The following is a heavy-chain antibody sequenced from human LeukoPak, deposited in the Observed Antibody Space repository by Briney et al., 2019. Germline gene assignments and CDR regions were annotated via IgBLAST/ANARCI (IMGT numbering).Heavy chain of an antibody. V-gene: IGHV4-4*07. CDR2: INTSGST. CDR3: ARGISGTTGWPIKYYFDF. CDR1: GGSITYYY. J-gene: IGHJ4*02. D-gene: IGHD1-7*01. Sequence: SETLSLTCTVSGGSITYYYWNWIRQPAGKALEWIGRINTSGSTDYKPSLKSRVTMSLDTSKNQLSLEQSSVTAADTAVYYCARGISGTTGWPIKYYFDFWGQGTPVTVSS.